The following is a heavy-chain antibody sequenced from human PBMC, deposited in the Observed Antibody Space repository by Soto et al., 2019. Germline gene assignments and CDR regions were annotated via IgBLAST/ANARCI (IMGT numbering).Heavy chain of an antibody. V-gene: IGHV3-23*01. Sequence: GGSLRLSCAASGITFSSYAMSWVRQAPGKGLEWVSAISGSGGSTYSADSVKGRFTISRDNSKNTLYLQMNSLRAEDTAVYYCAKDLGGYSGYDFGFDYWGQGTLVTVSS. D-gene: IGHD5-12*01. CDR1: GITFSSYA. J-gene: IGHJ4*02. CDR2: ISGSGGST. CDR3: AKDLGGYSGYDFGFDY.